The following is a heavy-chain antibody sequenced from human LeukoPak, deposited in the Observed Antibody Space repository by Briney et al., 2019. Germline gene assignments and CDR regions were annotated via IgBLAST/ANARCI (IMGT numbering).Heavy chain of an antibody. J-gene: IGHJ6*03. CDR3: AREPAAGTFYYYYYMDV. CDR2: IYYSGST. V-gene: IGHV4-39*01. D-gene: IGHD6-13*01. Sequence: SETLSLTCTVSGGSISSSSYYWGWIRQPPGKGLEWIGSIYYSGSTYYNPSLKSRVTISVDTSKNQFSLKLSSVTAADTAVYYCAREPAAGTFYYYYYMDVWGKGTTVTVSS. CDR1: GGSISSSSYY.